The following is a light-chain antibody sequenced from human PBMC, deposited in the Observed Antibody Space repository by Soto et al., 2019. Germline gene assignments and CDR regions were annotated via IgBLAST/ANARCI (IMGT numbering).Light chain of an antibody. J-gene: IGKJ1*01. CDR2: DAS. V-gene: IGKV1-5*01. CDR1: QTITTW. CDR3: QQYSTYSGT. Sequence: DIQITQSPSTPSATMGNRVTNTCRASQTITTWLAWYQQKPGKAPKLLIYDASTLESGVPSRFSGSGFGTEFSLTISSLQPDDSATYYCQQYSTYSGTFGQGTKVDIK.